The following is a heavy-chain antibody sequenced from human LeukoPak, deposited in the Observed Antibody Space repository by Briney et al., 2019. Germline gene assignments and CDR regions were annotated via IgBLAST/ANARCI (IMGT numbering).Heavy chain of an antibody. J-gene: IGHJ4*02. CDR1: GGSISSYY. V-gene: IGHV3-66*01. Sequence: ETLSLTCTVSGGSISSYYMSWVRQAPGKGLEWVSLIYSGGSTYYADSVKGRFTISRDNSKNTLYLQMNSLRAEDTAVYYCAREGPYFTDRRGYWGQGTLVTVSS. CDR3: AREGPYFTDRRGY. D-gene: IGHD3-10*01. CDR2: IYSGGST.